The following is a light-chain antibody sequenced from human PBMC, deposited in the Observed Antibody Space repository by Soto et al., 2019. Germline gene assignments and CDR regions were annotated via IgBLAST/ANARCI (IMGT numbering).Light chain of an antibody. Sequence: QSALTQPPSASGSPGPSVAISCTRASRGVGAYNYVAWYRQHPGKIPNLMIDEVSKRPSGVPDRVSGSKSSNTASLSGSGLQSDGEADDYCSEYAGSDVFVFGTGTKGTGL. CDR1: SRGVGAYNY. J-gene: IGLJ1*01. CDR3: SEYAGSDVFV. V-gene: IGLV2-8*01. CDR2: EVS.